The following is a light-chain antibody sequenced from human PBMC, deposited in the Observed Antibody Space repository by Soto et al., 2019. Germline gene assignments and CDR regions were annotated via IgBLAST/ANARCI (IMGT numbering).Light chain of an antibody. CDR2: GAS. Sequence: DIMLTQSPGTLSLSPGERATLSCRASQSVSGTYLAWYQQKPGQAPRVLIYGASSRAAGIPDRFSGSGSGTDFTLTISRLEPEDFAVYYCQLYGSSRRYTFGQGTKLEIK. J-gene: IGKJ2*01. CDR1: QSVSGTY. V-gene: IGKV3-20*01. CDR3: QLYGSSRRYT.